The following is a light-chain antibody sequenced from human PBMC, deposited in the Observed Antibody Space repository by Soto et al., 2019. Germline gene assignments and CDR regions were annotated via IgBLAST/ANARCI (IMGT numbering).Light chain of an antibody. CDR3: LLSYNGPYV. J-gene: IGLJ1*01. CDR2: DTT. Sequence: QAVVTQEPSLTVSPGGTVTLTCGSSTGAVTNGHYPYWFQQKPGQAPRTLIYDTTNRHSWTPARFSGSLLGGKAALPLSGAQPEDEAEYYCLLSYNGPYVFGTGTKGTVL. V-gene: IGLV7-46*01. CDR1: TGAVTNGHY.